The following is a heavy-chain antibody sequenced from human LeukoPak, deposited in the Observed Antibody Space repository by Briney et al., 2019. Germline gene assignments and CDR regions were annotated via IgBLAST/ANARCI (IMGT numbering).Heavy chain of an antibody. CDR1: KFTFSSYG. V-gene: IGHV3-33*08. D-gene: IGHD3-10*01. CDR3: ARDEGVYYYGMDV. CDR2: IWYDGSNK. Sequence: GGSLRLPCTASKFTFSSYGMHWVRQAPGKGLEWVAVIWYDGSNKYYADSVKGRFTISRDNSKNTLYLQMNSLRAEDTAVYYCARDEGVYYYGMDVWGQGTTVTVSS. J-gene: IGHJ6*02.